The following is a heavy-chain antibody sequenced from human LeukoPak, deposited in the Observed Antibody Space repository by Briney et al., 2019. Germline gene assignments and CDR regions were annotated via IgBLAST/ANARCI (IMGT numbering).Heavy chain of an antibody. CDR1: GYTFTGYY. D-gene: IGHD3-9*01. CDR3: ARNFDMKGFDP. CDR2: INSDSGFT. V-gene: IGHV1-2*02. Sequence: ASVKVSCKASGYTFTGYYMNWARQAPGQGLEWMGWINSDSGFTKYAQKFQGRVTMTRDTSITTVYMDLTRLTSDDTAVYYCARNFDMKGFDPWGQGTLVTVSS. J-gene: IGHJ5*02.